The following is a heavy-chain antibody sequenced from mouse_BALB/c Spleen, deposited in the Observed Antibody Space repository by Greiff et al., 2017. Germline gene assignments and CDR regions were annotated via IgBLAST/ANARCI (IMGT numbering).Heavy chain of an antibody. CDR1: GFTFSDYY. V-gene: IGHV5-4*02. CDR3: AREGEVRGEYAMDY. J-gene: IGHJ4*01. CDR2: ISDGGSYT. Sequence: EVQLQESGGGLVKPGGSLKLSCAASGFTFSDYYMYWVRQTPEKRLEWVATISDGGSYTYYPDSVKGRFTISRDNAKNNLYLQMSSLKSEDTAMYYCAREGEVRGEYAMDYWGQGTSVTVSS. D-gene: IGHD2-14*01.